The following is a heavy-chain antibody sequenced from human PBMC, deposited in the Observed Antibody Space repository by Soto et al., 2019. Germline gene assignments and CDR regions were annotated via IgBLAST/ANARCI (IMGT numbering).Heavy chain of an antibody. V-gene: IGHV3-21*01. D-gene: IGHD1-26*01. CDR1: GLTISSYN. CDR2: ISSSSSYI. CDR3: ARGPGSFNYRY. J-gene: IGHJ4*02. Sequence: GGTLSLSSADSGLTISSYNMNWVRQATGKGLEWVSSISSSSSYIYYADSVKGRFTISRDNAKNSLYLQMNSRRAEDTAVYYFARGPGSFNYRYWGQGTLGPLSS.